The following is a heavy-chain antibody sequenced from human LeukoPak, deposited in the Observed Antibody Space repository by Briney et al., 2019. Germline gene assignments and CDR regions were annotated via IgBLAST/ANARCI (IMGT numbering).Heavy chain of an antibody. J-gene: IGHJ4*02. CDR1: GGPISGYY. Sequence: PSETLSLTCAVYGGPISGYYWSWIRQPPGKGLEWVGEIHYTGGTSYNPSLKSRATISIDTSKNQLSLKLSSVTAADTAVYYCARGNILSGYCFDFWGQGALVTVS. CDR3: ARGNILSGYCFDF. D-gene: IGHD3-9*01. V-gene: IGHV4-34*01. CDR2: IHYTGGT.